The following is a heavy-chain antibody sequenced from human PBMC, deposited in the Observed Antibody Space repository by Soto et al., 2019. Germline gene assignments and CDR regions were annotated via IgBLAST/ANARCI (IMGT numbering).Heavy chain of an antibody. CDR2: ISSSGGRT. CDR1: GFTFSTYA. V-gene: IGHV3-23*01. CDR3: AKGSDRGIAAAGDFEQ. D-gene: IGHD6-13*01. Sequence: EVQLLESGGGLVQPGGSLRLSCAASGFTFSTYAMSWVRQAPGEGLEWVSTISSSGGRTYYADSVKGRFTISRDNSKNTLYLQMNSLRAEDRALYNCAKGSDRGIAAAGDFEQWGQGTLVTVSS. J-gene: IGHJ4*02.